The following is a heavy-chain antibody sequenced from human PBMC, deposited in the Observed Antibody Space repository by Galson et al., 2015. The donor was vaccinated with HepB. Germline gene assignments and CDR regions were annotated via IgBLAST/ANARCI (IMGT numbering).Heavy chain of an antibody. D-gene: IGHD1-26*01. V-gene: IGHV1-69*13. CDR1: GGTFSSYA. J-gene: IGHJ4*02. CDR2: IIPIFGTA. CDR3: AREGFRYSGSYFPLYFDY. Sequence: SVKVSCKASGGTFSSYAISWVRQAPGQGLEWMGGIIPIFGTANYAQKFQGRVTITADESTSTAYMELSSLRSEDTAVYYCAREGFRYSGSYFPLYFDYWGQGTLVTVSS.